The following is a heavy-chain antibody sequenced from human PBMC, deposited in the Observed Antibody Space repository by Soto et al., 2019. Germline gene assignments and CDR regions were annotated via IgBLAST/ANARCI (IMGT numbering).Heavy chain of an antibody. CDR3: ARSHCSGGSCYLGAFDI. CDR1: GYTFINFF. CDR2: INPSGGAT. Sequence: ASVKVSCKASGYTFINFFIHWVRQAPGQGLEWVGIINPSGGATTYPQKFQGRVTMTRDTSTSTVYVDVSSLRFDDTAVYYCARSHCSGGSCYLGAFDIWGLGTLVTVSS. J-gene: IGHJ4*02. V-gene: IGHV1-46*01. D-gene: IGHD2-15*01.